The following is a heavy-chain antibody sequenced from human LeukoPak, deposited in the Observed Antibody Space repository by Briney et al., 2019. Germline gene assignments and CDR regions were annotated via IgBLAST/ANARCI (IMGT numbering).Heavy chain of an antibody. CDR1: GFTFSSYG. CDR3: AKDQSSSWYEGLFDY. Sequence: GGSLRLSCAASGFTFSSYGMHWVRQAPGKGLEWVAVISYDGSNKYYADSVKGRFTISRDNSKNTLYLQMNSLRAEDTAVYYCAKDQSSSWYEGLFDYWGQGTLVTVSS. J-gene: IGHJ4*02. CDR2: ISYDGSNK. V-gene: IGHV3-30*18. D-gene: IGHD6-13*01.